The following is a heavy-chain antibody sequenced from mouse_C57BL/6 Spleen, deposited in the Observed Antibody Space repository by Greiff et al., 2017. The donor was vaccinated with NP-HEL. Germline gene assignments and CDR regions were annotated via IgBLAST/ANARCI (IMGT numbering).Heavy chain of an antibody. D-gene: IGHD2-1*01. CDR3: ASPYGKGAMDY. V-gene: IGHV1-42*01. Sequence: VQLQQSGPELVKPGASVKISCKASGFSFTGYYMNWVKQSPEKSLEWIGEVNPSTGGTTYNQKFKAKATLTVDKSSSTAYMQLKSLTSEDSAVYCCASPYGKGAMDYWGQGTSVTVSS. J-gene: IGHJ4*01. CDR2: VNPSTGGT. CDR1: GFSFTGYY.